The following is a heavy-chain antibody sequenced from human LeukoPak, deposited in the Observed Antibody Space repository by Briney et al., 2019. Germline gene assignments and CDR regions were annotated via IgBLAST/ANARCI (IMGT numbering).Heavy chain of an antibody. V-gene: IGHV4-61*08. D-gene: IGHD1-26*01. CDR3: ARTEGGYFDY. CDR2: IYYSGST. Sequence: PSETLSLTCTVSGGSISSGDYYWSWIRQPPGTGLEWIGYIYYSGSTNYNPSLKSRVTISVDTSKNQFSLKLSSVTAADTAVYYCARTEGGYFDYWGQGTLVTVSS. J-gene: IGHJ4*02. CDR1: GGSISSGDYY.